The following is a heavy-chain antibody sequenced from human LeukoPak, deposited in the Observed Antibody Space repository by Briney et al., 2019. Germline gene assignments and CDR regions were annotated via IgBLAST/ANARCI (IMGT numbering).Heavy chain of an antibody. CDR1: GFTFSSYA. V-gene: IGHV3-23*01. CDR2: ISGSGGST. CDR3: AKAPRIYCSGGSCYSDY. D-gene: IGHD2-15*01. J-gene: IGHJ4*02. Sequence: PGGSLRLSCAASGFTFSSYAMSWVRQAPGKGLEWVSAISGSGGSTYYADSVKGRLTISRDNSKNTLYLQMNSLRAEDTAVYYCAKAPRIYCSGGSCYSDYWGQGTLVTVSS.